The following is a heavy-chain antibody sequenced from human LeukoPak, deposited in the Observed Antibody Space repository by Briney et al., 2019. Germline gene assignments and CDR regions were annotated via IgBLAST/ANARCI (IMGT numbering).Heavy chain of an antibody. J-gene: IGHJ4*02. CDR3: AREYCSSTSCYGPRRYFDY. V-gene: IGHV4-34*01. D-gene: IGHD2-2*01. CDR2: INLSGST. Sequence: SETLSLTCAVYGGSFSGYYWSWIRQPPGKGLEWIGEINLSGSTNYNPSLKSRVTISVDTSKNQFSLKLSSVTAADTAVYYCAREYCSSTSCYGPRRYFDYWGQGTLVTVSS. CDR1: GGSFSGYY.